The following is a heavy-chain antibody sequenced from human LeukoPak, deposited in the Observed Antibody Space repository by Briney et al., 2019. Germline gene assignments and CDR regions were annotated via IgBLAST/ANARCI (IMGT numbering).Heavy chain of an antibody. CDR2: INSDGSST. J-gene: IGHJ4*02. CDR1: GFTFSNYW. Sequence: TGGSLRLSCAASGFTFSNYWMHWVRQAPGKGLVWVSRINSDGSSTTYADSAKGRFTISRDNAKNTLYLQMNSLRAEDTAVYYCASQRWLQSSFDYWGQGTLVTVSS. V-gene: IGHV3-74*01. D-gene: IGHD5-24*01. CDR3: ASQRWLQSSFDY.